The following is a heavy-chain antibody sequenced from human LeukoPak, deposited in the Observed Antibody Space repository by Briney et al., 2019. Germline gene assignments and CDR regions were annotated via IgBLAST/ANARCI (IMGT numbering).Heavy chain of an antibody. Sequence: GGSLRLSCAASGFTVISNYMRWVRQAPGKGLEWVSIIYSDGNTHYADSVKGRFTTSRDNSKNTLFLQMNSLRAEDAAVYYCARGASTSGWNYFDSWGQGTLVTASS. V-gene: IGHV3-66*01. CDR2: IYSDGNT. CDR3: ARGASTSGWNYFDS. D-gene: IGHD6-19*01. CDR1: GFTVISNY. J-gene: IGHJ4*02.